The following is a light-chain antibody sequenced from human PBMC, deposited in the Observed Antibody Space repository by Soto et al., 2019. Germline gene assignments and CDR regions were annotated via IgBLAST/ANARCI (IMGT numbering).Light chain of an antibody. CDR3: QYYDSSLSVV. V-gene: IGLV1-40*01. CDR1: SSNIGAGYD. Sequence: QSVLTQPPSVSGAPGQRVTISCTGSSSNIGAGYDVHWYQQLPGTAPKLLIYGNSNRPSGVPDRFSGSKSGTSASLAITGLQCEDEDDYYCQYYDSSLSVVFGGGTKLTVL. J-gene: IGLJ2*01. CDR2: GNS.